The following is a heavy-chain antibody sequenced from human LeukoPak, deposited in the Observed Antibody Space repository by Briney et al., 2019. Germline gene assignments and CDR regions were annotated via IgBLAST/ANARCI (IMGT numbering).Heavy chain of an antibody. CDR3: AKDIGIVGATTTSYYYYGMDV. CDR1: GFTFDDYA. D-gene: IGHD1-26*01. J-gene: IGHJ6*02. Sequence: GGSLRLSSAASGFTFDDYAMHWVRQAPGKGLEWVSGISWNSGSIGYADSVKGRFTISRDNAKNSLYLQMNSLRAEDTALYYCAKDIGIVGATTTSYYYYGMDVWGQGTTVTVSS. CDR2: ISWNSGSI. V-gene: IGHV3-9*01.